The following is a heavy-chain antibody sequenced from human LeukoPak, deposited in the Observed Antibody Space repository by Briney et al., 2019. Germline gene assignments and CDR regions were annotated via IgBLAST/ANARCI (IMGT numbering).Heavy chain of an antibody. CDR1: GGSISSGSYF. D-gene: IGHD3-10*01. CDR2: IYTSGST. J-gene: IGHJ5*02. Sequence: PSETLSLTCTVSGGSISSGSYFWSWIRQPAGKGLEWIGRIYTSGSTNYNPSLKSRVTISVDTSKNQFSLKLSSVTAADTAVYYCARLREWRGEQQDPWGQGTLVTVSS. V-gene: IGHV4-61*02. CDR3: ARLREWRGEQQDP.